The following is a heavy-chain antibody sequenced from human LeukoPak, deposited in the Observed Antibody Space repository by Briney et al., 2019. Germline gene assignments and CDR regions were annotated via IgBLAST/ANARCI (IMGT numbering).Heavy chain of an antibody. CDR2: IYYSGST. Sequence: KASETLSLTCTVSGGSISSGGYYWSWIRQHPGKGLEWIGYIYYSGSTYYNPSLKSRVTISVDTSKNQFSLKLSSVTAADTAVYYCAGSSWSGYYSFDYWGQGTLVTVSS. D-gene: IGHD3-3*01. J-gene: IGHJ4*02. CDR1: GGSISSGGYY. CDR3: AGSSWSGYYSFDY. V-gene: IGHV4-31*03.